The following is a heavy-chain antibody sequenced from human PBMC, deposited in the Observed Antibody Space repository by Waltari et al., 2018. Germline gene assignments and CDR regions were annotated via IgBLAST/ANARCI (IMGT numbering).Heavy chain of an antibody. CDR1: GYTFISYG. CDR3: ASSSFCSSTTCYLGY. J-gene: IGHJ4*02. CDR2: IGAYNGNT. Sequence: QVRLVQSAAEVKKPGASVKVSCKASGYTFISYGISWVRQAPGQGLEWMGWIGAYNGNTDYAQKFRGRVTLTTDRSTNTAYMELRSLRSDDTAFYYCASSSFCSSTTCYLGYWGQGTLVTVYS. V-gene: IGHV1-18*01. D-gene: IGHD2-2*01.